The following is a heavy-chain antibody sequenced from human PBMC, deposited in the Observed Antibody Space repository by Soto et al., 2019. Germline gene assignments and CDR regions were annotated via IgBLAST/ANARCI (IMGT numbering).Heavy chain of an antibody. CDR2: INPNSGGT. CDR3: ARGTSSGWYRGVFWFDP. Sequence: ASVKVSCKASGYTFTGYYMHWVLQAPGQGLEWMGWINPNSGGTNYAQKFQGWVTMTRDTSISTAYMELSRLRSDDTAVYYCARGTSSGWYRGVFWFDPWGQGTLVTVSS. V-gene: IGHV1-2*04. J-gene: IGHJ5*02. CDR1: GYTFTGYY. D-gene: IGHD6-19*01.